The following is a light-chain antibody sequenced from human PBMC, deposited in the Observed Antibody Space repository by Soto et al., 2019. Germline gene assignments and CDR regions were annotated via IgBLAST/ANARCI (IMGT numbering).Light chain of an antibody. CDR3: QHYDSSSPWT. Sequence: DIQMTQSPSTLSASIGDRVTITCRASQSISYFLAWYQQKPGKAPNLLIYDASSLETGAPSRFSGRGSGTQFTLTVYSLQPDDFATYYCQHYDSSSPWTFGQGTKV. CDR2: DAS. V-gene: IGKV1-5*01. CDR1: QSISYF. J-gene: IGKJ1*01.